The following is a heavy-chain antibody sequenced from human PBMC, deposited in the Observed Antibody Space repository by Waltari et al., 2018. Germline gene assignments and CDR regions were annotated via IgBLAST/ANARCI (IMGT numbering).Heavy chain of an antibody. J-gene: IGHJ6*03. CDR3: ARVGGYYYYYMDV. CDR1: GFGFRSSE. V-gene: IGHV3-48*03. D-gene: IGHD3-16*01. Sequence: EEQLVESGGGLLQPGGSLRLSCVAPGFGFRSSEIYWVRQAPGKALEWVSSISTYGDSIHYANSVKGRFTISRDNSKSSLYLQLSSLRAEDTAVYYCARVGGYYYYYMDVWGKGTTVTVSS. CDR2: ISTYGDSI.